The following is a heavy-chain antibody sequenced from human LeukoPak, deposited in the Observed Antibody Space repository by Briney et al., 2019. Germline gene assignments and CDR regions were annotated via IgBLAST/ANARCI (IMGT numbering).Heavy chain of an antibody. CDR2: IYPGDSDT. CDR3: ARQSDLRFLEWLSLYFDY. V-gene: IGHV5-51*01. D-gene: IGHD3-3*01. Sequence: GESLKISCKGSGYSFTSYWIGWVRQMPGKGMEWIGIIYPGDSDTRYSPSFQGQVTISADKSISTAYLQWSSLKASDTAMYYCARQSDLRFLEWLSLYFDYWGQGTLVTVSS. J-gene: IGHJ4*02. CDR1: GYSFTSYW.